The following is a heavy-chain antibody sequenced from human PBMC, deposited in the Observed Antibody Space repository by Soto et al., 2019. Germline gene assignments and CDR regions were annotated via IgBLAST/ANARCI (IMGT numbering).Heavy chain of an antibody. CDR1: GFTFSSYS. V-gene: IGHV3-21*01. CDR3: ARRCSSTSCFDY. Sequence: VGSLRLSCAASGFTFSSYSMNWVRQAPGKGLEWVSSISSSSSYIYYADSVKGRFTISRDNAKNSLYLQMNSLRAEDTAVYYCARRCSSTSCFDYWGQGTLVNVSS. J-gene: IGHJ4*02. CDR2: ISSSSSYI. D-gene: IGHD2-2*01.